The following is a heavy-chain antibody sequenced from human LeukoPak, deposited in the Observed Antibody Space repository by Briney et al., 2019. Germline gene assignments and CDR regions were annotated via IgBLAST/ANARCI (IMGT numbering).Heavy chain of an antibody. D-gene: IGHD3-22*01. CDR3: ARLLYYYDTSGFGY. J-gene: IGHJ4*02. CDR2: IYHSGST. Sequence: SETLSLTCTVSGGSINNFYWIWVRQPPGKGLEWIGEIYHSGSTNYNPSLKSRVTISVDKSKNQFSLKLSSVTAADTAVYYCARLLYYYDTSGFGYWGQGTLVTVSS. V-gene: IGHV4-59*12. CDR1: GGSINNFY.